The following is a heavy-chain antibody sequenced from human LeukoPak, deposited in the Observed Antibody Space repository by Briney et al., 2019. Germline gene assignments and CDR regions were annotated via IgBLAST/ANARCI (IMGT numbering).Heavy chain of an antibody. CDR1: GGSISSGGYY. D-gene: IGHD6-13*01. CDR3: ASAPRVSSWEPPQYYYMDV. CDR2: IYYSGST. J-gene: IGHJ6*03. V-gene: IGHV4-31*03. Sequence: PSQTLSLTCTVSGGSISSGGYYWSWIRQHPGKGPEWIGYIYYSGSTYYNPSLKSRVTISVDTSKNQFSLKLSSVTAADTAVYYCASAPRVSSWEPPQYYYMDVWGKGTTVTVSS.